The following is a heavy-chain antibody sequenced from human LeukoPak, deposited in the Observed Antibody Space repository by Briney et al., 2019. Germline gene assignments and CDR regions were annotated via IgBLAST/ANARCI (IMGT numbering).Heavy chain of an antibody. CDR1: GGSISSYY. CDR2: IYYSGST. CDR3: ARRPGYSSSWYGGWFDP. J-gene: IGHJ5*02. D-gene: IGHD6-13*01. V-gene: IGHV4-59*01. Sequence: SETLSLTCTVSGGSISSYYWSWIRQPPGKGLEWIGYIYYSGSTNYNPSLKSRVTISVDTSKNQFSLKLSSVTAADTAVYYCARRPGYSSSWYGGWFDPWGQGTLVTVSS.